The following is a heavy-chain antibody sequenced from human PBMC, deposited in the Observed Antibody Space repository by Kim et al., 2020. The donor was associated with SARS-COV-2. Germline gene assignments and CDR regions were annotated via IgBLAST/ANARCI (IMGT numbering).Heavy chain of an antibody. CDR3: AKLLRVEYLLPIEYGWGFDD. Sequence: GGSLRLSCAASGFTFNSYAMSWVRQAPGKGLEWVSAISGSGGSTYYADSVKGRFTISRDNSKNTLYLQMNSLRAEDTAVYSCAKLLRVEYLLPIEYGWGFDDWGQGTLVTVSS. D-gene: IGHD2-2*01. CDR2: ISGSGGST. V-gene: IGHV3-23*01. CDR1: GFTFNSYA. J-gene: IGHJ4*02.